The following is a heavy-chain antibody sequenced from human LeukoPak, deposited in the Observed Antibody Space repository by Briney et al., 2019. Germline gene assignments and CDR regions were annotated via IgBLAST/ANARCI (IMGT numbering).Heavy chain of an antibody. D-gene: IGHD3-3*01. J-gene: IGHJ4*02. V-gene: IGHV3-66*02. Sequence: GGSLRLSCAASGFTFSGYGMNWVRQAPGKGLEWVSVIYSGGSTYYADSVKGRFTISRDNSKNTLYLQMNSLRAEDTAVYYCATNYDFWSGYYMEFDYWGQGTLVTVSS. CDR1: GFTFSGYG. CDR3: ATNYDFWSGYYMEFDY. CDR2: IYSGGST.